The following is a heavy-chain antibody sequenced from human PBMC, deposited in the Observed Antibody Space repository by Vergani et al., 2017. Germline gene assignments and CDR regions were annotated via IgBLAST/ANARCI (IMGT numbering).Heavy chain of an antibody. CDR3: ARDPGDGPKEGWFDP. J-gene: IGHJ5*02. Sequence: QVQLVQSGAEVKKPGSSVKVSCKASGGTSSSYAISWVRKAPGQGLEWMGRIIPIFGTANYAQKFQGRVTITADESTSTAYMELSSLRSEDTAVYYCARDPGDGPKEGWFDPWGQGTLVTVSS. D-gene: IGHD3-16*01. CDR2: IIPIFGTA. V-gene: IGHV1-69*13. CDR1: GGTSSSYA.